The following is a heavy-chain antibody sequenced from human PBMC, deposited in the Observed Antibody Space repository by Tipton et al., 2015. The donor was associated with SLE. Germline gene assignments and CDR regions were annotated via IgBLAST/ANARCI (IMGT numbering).Heavy chain of an antibody. CDR2: LYHSGDT. D-gene: IGHD1-26*01. CDR1: GYSISSSSYY. J-gene: IGHJ4*02. Sequence: PGLVKPSETLSLTCAVSGYSISSSSYYWGWIRQPPGKGLEYLASLYHSGDTYYNPSLRSRLTISMDTSKNQFSLRLRSVTAADTAVYYCVRINSGASRLFDYWGQGMLVAVSS. V-gene: IGHV4-39*07. CDR3: VRINSGASRLFDY.